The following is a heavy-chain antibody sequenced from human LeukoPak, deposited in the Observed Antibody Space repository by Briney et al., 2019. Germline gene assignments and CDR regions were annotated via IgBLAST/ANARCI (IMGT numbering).Heavy chain of an antibody. CDR3: AAAVSGY. J-gene: IGHJ4*02. CDR2: ISYDGSNK. CDR1: GFTFSSYA. Sequence: PGRSLRLSCAASGFTFSSYAMHWVRQAPGKGLEWVAVISYDGSNKYYADSVKGRFTISRDNSKNTLYLQMNSLRAEDTAVYYCAAAVSGYWGQGTLVTVSS. V-gene: IGHV3-30-3*01. D-gene: IGHD6-13*01.